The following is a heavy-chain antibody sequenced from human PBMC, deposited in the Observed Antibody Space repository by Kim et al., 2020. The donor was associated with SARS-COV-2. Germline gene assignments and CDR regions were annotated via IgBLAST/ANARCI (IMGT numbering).Heavy chain of an antibody. V-gene: IGHV3-53*01. Sequence: GGSLRLSCAASGFTVSSNYMSWVRQAPGKGLEWVSVIYSGGSTYYADSVKGRFTISRDNSKNTLYLQMNSLRAEDTAVYYCARRARDYYDSSGLDYWGQGTLVTVSS. D-gene: IGHD3-22*01. J-gene: IGHJ4*02. CDR2: IYSGGST. CDR3: ARRARDYYDSSGLDY. CDR1: GFTVSSNY.